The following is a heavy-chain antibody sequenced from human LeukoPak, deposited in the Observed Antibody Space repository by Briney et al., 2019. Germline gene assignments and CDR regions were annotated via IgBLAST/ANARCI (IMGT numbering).Heavy chain of an antibody. CDR3: ARAAGITMVRGVITNWFDP. CDR1: GDSIRKSY. CDR2: ISPNGHT. Sequence: SETLSLTCTVSGDSIRKSYWSWIRQPAGKGLEWLGRISPNGHTNYDPSLKSRLTMSLDTSNNQFSLRLNSVTAADTAVYYCARAAGITMVRGVITNWFDPWGQGTLVTVSS. D-gene: IGHD3-10*01. J-gene: IGHJ5*02. V-gene: IGHV4-4*07.